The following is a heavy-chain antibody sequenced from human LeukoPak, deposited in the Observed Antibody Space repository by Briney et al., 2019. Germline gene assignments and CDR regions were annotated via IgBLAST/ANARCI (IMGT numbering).Heavy chain of an antibody. V-gene: IGHV3-33*01. CDR1: GFTFSSYG. CDR3: ARELYYYDSSGYFYY. J-gene: IGHJ4*02. Sequence: GRSLRLSCAASGFTFSSYGMHWVRQAPGKGLEWVVVIWYDGSNKYYADSVKGRFTISRDNSKNTLYLQMNSLRAEDTAVYYCARELYYYDSSGYFYYWGQGTLVTVSS. D-gene: IGHD3-22*01. CDR2: IWYDGSNK.